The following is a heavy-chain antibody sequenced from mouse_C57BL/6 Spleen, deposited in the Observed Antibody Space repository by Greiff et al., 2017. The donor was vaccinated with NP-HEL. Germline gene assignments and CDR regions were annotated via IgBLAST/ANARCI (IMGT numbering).Heavy chain of an antibody. J-gene: IGHJ4*01. CDR2: ISYDGSN. Sequence: DVQLVESGPGLVKPSQSLSLTCSVTGYSITSGYYWNWIRQFPGNKLEWMGYISYDGSNNYNPSLKNRISITRDTSKNQFFLKLNSVTTEDTATYYCARTGTGYAMDYWGQGTSVTVSS. CDR1: GYSITSGYY. D-gene: IGHD4-1*01. CDR3: ARTGTGYAMDY. V-gene: IGHV3-6*01.